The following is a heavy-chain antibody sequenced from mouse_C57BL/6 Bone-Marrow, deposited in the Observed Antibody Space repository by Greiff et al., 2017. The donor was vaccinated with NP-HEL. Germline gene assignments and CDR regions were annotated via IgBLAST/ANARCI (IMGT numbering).Heavy chain of an antibody. V-gene: IGHV5-4*01. CDR2: ISDGGSCT. CDR3: ARDRGYSNYAWFAY. CDR1: GFTFSSYA. Sequence: EVNVVESGGGLVKPGGSLKLSCAASGFTFSSYAMSWVRQTPEKRLEWVATISDGGSCTYYPDNVKGRFTISRDNAKNNLYLQMSHLKSEDTAMYYCARDRGYSNYAWFAYWGQGTLVTVSA. J-gene: IGHJ3*01. D-gene: IGHD2-5*01.